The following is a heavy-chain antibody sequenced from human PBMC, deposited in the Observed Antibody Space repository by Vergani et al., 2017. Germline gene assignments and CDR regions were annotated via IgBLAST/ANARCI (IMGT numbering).Heavy chain of an antibody. V-gene: IGHV4-34*01. J-gene: IGHJ5*02. CDR1: GGSFSGYY. CDR3: TRHWAVVAANNWFDP. Sequence: QVQLPQWGAGLLKPSETLSLTCAVYGGSFSGYYWNWIRKPPGKGLEWIGEINDSGGTNYNPSLKSRVTISLYTSKTQFSLKLSSVTAADTAVYYCTRHWAVVAANNWFDPWGQGTLVTVSS. CDR2: INDSGGT. D-gene: IGHD2-15*01.